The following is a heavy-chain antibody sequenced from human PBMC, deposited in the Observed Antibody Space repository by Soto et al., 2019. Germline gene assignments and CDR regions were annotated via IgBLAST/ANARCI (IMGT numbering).Heavy chain of an antibody. J-gene: IGHJ4*02. CDR1: DGSISTSSYY. Sequence: QLQMQEPGPGLVKPSETLSLTCTVSDGSISTSSYYWGWIRQSPGKGLAWIGTIFYTGRTYYNPSLESRVTLSVDTSKNQFSLHLTSVTAADTAMYYCTRHHPHHYDSSGYFDYWGQGTLVTVSS. CDR2: IFYTGRT. V-gene: IGHV4-39*01. CDR3: TRHHPHHYDSSGYFDY. D-gene: IGHD3-22*01.